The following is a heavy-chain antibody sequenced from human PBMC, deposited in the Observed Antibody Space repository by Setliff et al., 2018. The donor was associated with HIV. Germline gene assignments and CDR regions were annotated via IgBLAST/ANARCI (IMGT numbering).Heavy chain of an antibody. J-gene: IGHJ4*02. CDR1: GFTFSSAW. CDR3: ALRQRGGLVGASCSIDC. Sequence: PGGSLRLSCAASGFTFSSAWMGWVRQAPAKGLEWVSTIANGINTYYADSVRGRFTISRDNSKNTLYLQMNSLRAEDTAKYYCALRQRGGLVGASCSIDCWGQGTLVTVSS. V-gene: IGHV3-23*01. CDR2: IANGINT. D-gene: IGHD1-26*01.